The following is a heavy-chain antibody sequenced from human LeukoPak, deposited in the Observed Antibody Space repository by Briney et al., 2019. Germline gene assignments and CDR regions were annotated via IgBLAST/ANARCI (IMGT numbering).Heavy chain of an antibody. V-gene: IGHV3-30*02. CDR3: ARDLYSSRKLGDY. J-gene: IGHJ4*02. Sequence: GSLRPSFAASGFTLRCHGMHWVRQASGKGLEWGTFIQNDGSNKYYADSVKGRFTISRDNSKNTLYLQMNSLRAEDTAVYYCARDLYSSRKLGDYWGQGTLVTVSS. CDR1: GFTLRCHG. D-gene: IGHD6-13*01. CDR2: IQNDGSNK.